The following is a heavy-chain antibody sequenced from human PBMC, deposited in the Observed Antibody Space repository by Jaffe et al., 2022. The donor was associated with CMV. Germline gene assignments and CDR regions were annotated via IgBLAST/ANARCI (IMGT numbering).Heavy chain of an antibody. CDR2: IYYSGST. CDR3: ARHRYNWNDVRIS. V-gene: IGHV4-39*01. D-gene: IGHD1-20*01. J-gene: IGHJ5*02. CDR1: GGSISSSSYY. Sequence: QLQLQESGPGLVKPSETLSLTCTVSGGSISSSSYYWGWIRQPPGKGLEWIGSIYYSGSTYYNPSLKSRVTISVDTSKNQFSLKLSSVTAADTAVYYCARHRYNWNDVRISWGQGTLVTVSS.